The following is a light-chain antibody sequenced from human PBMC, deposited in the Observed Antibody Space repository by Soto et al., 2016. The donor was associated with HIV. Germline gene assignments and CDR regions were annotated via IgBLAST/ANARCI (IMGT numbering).Light chain of an antibody. CDR2: DNS. J-gene: IGLJ1*01. CDR3: QVWDSSSHHYV. V-gene: IGLV3-21*03. Sequence: SYVLTQPPSVSVAPGTTARITCGGNSIGRKSVHWYQQKAGQAPVLVVYDNSDRPSGIPERFSGSNSGNTATLTISRVEAGDEADYYCQVWDSSSHHYVFGTATKVTVL. CDR1: SIGRKS.